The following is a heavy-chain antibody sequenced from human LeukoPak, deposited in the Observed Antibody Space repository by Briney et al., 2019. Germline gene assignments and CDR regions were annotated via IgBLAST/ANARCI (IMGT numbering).Heavy chain of an antibody. CDR1: GGSISSSSYY. Sequence: PSETLSPTCTVSGGSISSSSYYWGWIRQPPGKGLEWIGSVYYTGASYYNPSLKSRVTISIDTSKDHFSLNLTSVTAVDTAVYYCARGAPPQNWGQGALVTVSS. CDR2: VYYTGAS. CDR3: ARGAPPQN. J-gene: IGHJ4*02. V-gene: IGHV4-39*07.